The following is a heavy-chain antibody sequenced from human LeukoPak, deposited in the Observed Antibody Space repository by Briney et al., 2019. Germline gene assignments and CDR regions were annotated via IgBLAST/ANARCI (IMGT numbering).Heavy chain of an antibody. J-gene: IGHJ4*02. CDR1: GFTFDDYA. Sequence: PGRSLRLSCAASGFTFDDYAMSWVRQAPGKGLEWVSSISDSGGYTFYADSVKGRFTISRDNSKNTVYLQMNSLRAEDTAVYYCAKGGSYRSQPYFDYWGQGTPVTVSS. CDR2: ISDSGGYT. V-gene: IGHV3-23*01. D-gene: IGHD3-16*02. CDR3: AKGGSYRSQPYFDY.